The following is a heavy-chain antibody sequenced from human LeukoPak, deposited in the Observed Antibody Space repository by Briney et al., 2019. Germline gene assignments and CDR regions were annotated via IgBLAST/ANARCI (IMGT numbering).Heavy chain of an antibody. J-gene: IGHJ4*02. Sequence: GASVKVSCKASGYTFTSYGISWVRQAPGQGLEWMGWISAYNGNTNYAQKLQGRATMTTDTSTSTAYMELRSLRSDDTAVYYCAGGYCSGGSCDVFDYWGQGTLVTVSS. V-gene: IGHV1-18*01. D-gene: IGHD2-15*01. CDR1: GYTFTSYG. CDR2: ISAYNGNT. CDR3: AGGYCSGGSCDVFDY.